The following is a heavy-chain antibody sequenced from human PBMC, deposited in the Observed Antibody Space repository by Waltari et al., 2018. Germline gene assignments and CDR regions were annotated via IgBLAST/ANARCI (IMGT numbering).Heavy chain of an antibody. CDR2: IKSKSGDR. D-gene: IGHD3-10*01. V-gene: IGHV1-2*02. CDR3: AREGLTGRGFDY. CDR1: GYTFTAYH. Sequence: QVQLVQSGAEVKKPGASVKVSCKTSGYTFTAYHMQWVRQAPGQGLEWMGGIKSKSGDRGYAQKFLGRVTMTRDTSVSTIYMELGGLKSDDTAVYYCAREGLTGRGFDYWGQGTLVTVSS. J-gene: IGHJ4*02.